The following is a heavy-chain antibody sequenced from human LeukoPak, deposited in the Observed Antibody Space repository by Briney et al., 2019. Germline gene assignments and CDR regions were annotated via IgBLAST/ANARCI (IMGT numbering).Heavy chain of an antibody. Sequence: GASVKVSCKASGYTFTSYGISWVRQAPGQGLEWMGWISAYNGNTNYAQKLQGRVTMTTDTSTSTAYMELRSLRSDDTAVYYCARDVIMLYDILTGYYSPFDYWGQGTLVTVSP. D-gene: IGHD3-9*01. CDR3: ARDVIMLYDILTGYYSPFDY. J-gene: IGHJ4*02. CDR1: GYTFTSYG. V-gene: IGHV1-18*01. CDR2: ISAYNGNT.